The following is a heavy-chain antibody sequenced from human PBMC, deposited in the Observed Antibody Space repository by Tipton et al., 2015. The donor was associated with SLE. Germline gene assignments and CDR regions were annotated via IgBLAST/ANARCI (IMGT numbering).Heavy chain of an antibody. CDR1: GGSISRYY. CDR3: ARTYSSSSPFDY. J-gene: IGHJ4*02. V-gene: IGHV4-4*07. D-gene: IGHD6-6*01. Sequence: TLSLTCTVSGGSISRYYWSWFRQPAGKGLEWIGRSYTSGSTNYNPSLKSRVTMSVDTSKNQFSLKLSSVTAADTAVYYCARTYSSSSPFDYWGQGTLVTVSS. CDR2: SYTSGST.